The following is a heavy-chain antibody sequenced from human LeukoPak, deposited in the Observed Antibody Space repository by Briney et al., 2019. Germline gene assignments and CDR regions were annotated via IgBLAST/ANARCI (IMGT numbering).Heavy chain of an antibody. Sequence: GGSLRLSCAASGFTFSTYAMSWVRQAPGKGLEWVSSISNSGGSTFYADSVKGRCTISRDNSKNTLYLQMNSLRAEDTAVYYCAKRPRADDYWGQGTLVTVS. CDR1: GFTFSTYA. CDR2: ISNSGGST. D-gene: IGHD6-6*01. J-gene: IGHJ4*02. CDR3: AKRPRADDY. V-gene: IGHV3-23*01.